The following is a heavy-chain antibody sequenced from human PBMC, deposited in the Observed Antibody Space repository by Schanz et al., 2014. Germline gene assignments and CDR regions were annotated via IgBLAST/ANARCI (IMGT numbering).Heavy chain of an antibody. CDR1: GFTVSSNH. Sequence: VQLVESGGGLVQPGGSLRLSCAVSGFTVSSNHMSWVRQAPGKGLEWVSDISSGSSYANYADSVKGRFTISRDNAKNSLYLQMNSLSADDTAVYYCAREQIMAAAGLVDYWGHGTLVTVSS. CDR2: ISSGSSYA. CDR3: AREQIMAAAGLVDY. V-gene: IGHV3-11*05. D-gene: IGHD6-13*01. J-gene: IGHJ4*01.